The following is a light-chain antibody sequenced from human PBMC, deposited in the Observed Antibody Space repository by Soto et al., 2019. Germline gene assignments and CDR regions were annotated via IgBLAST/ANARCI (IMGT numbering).Light chain of an antibody. V-gene: IGLV2-8*01. J-gene: IGLJ2*01. CDR1: SSDVGRYNY. CDR2: EVA. Sequence: QSALTQPPSASGSPGQSVTISCTGTSSDVGRYNYVSWYQQHPGKAPKLMIYEVAKRPSGVPDRFSGSKSGNTASLTVSGLQAEDEADYYCCSYAGSNNLLFGGGTEVTVL. CDR3: CSYAGSNNLL.